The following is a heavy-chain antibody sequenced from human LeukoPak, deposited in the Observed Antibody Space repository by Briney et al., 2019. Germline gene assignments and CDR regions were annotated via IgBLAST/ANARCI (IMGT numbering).Heavy chain of an antibody. CDR3: ARHLLRTSTSFDY. J-gene: IGHJ4*02. Sequence: PSETLSLTCAVSGGSISSGGYSWSWIRQPPGKGLEWIGYIYYSGSTYYNPSLKSRVTISVDTSKNQFSLKLSSVTAADTAVYYCARHLLRTSTSFDYWDQGNLVTVSS. V-gene: IGHV4-30-4*07. CDR2: IYYSGST. D-gene: IGHD1-14*01. CDR1: GGSISSGGYS.